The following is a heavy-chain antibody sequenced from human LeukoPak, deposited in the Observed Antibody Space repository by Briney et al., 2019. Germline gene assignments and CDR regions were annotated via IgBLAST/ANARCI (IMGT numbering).Heavy chain of an antibody. D-gene: IGHD3-22*01. V-gene: IGHV1-46*01. CDR2: INPSGGST. CDR1: GYTFTSYY. J-gene: IGHJ3*02. Sequence: GASVKVSFKASGYTFTSYYMHWVRQAPGQGLEWMGIINPSGGSTSYAQKFQGRVTMTRDTSTSTVYMELSSLRSVDTAVYYCAGEDNSSGYRPFDIWGQGTMGTVPS. CDR3: AGEDNSSGYRPFDI.